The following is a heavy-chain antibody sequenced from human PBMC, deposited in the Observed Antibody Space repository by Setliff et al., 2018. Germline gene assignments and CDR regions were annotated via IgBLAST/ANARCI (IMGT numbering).Heavy chain of an antibody. Sequence: ASVKVSCKASGGTFSSYAISWVRQAPGQGLEWMGRVDPEEGETTYAEKFQGRVTITADTSTDTAYMELSSLRSEDTAVYYCATDYNYGLDYWGQGTQVTVSS. V-gene: IGHV1-69-2*01. CDR2: VDPEEGET. J-gene: IGHJ4*02. CDR3: ATDYNYGLDY. D-gene: IGHD5-18*01. CDR1: GGTFSSYA.